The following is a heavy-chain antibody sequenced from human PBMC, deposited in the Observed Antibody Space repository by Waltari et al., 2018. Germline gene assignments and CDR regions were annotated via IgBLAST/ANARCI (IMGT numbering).Heavy chain of an antibody. D-gene: IGHD2-2*01. CDR1: DGSINNYY. V-gene: IGHV4-4*07. CDR3: ARMGSTSRHSSRDIMDV. Sequence: QVQLQESGPGLVKPSETLSLTCTVSDGSINNYYWSWIRQPAGKGLEWIGRIYSSGTTDYNPSLTSRVTMLVDTSKNQFSLKLSSVTAADTAVYYCARMGSTSRHSSRDIMDVWGQGASVTVS. J-gene: IGHJ6*02. CDR2: IYSSGTT.